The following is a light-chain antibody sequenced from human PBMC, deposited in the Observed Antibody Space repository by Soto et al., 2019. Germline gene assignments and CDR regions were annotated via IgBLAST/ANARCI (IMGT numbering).Light chain of an antibody. V-gene: IGLV1-47*01. CDR1: TSNIGSNY. CDR2: RNN. CDR3: ATWDDSLNGFYV. Sequence: QSLLTQPPSASGTPGQGVTISCSGSTSNIGSNYVYWYQQLPGTAPKLLIYRNNQRPSGVPDRFSGSKSGTSASLAISGLRSDDEADYFCATWDDSLNGFYVFGTGTKLTVI. J-gene: IGLJ1*01.